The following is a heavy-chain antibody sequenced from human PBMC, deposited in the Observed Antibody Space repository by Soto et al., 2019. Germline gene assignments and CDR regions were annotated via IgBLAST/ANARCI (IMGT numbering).Heavy chain of an antibody. D-gene: IGHD3-10*01. V-gene: IGHV3-48*02. Sequence: PGGSLRLSCAASGFTFSSYTMNWVRQAPGKGLEWVSYISSSSSTIYYADSVQGRSTISRDNAKNSLYLQMNSLRDEDTAVYYCARGFGELSLDTFDIWGQGTMVTVSS. J-gene: IGHJ3*02. CDR1: GFTFSSYT. CDR2: ISSSSSTI. CDR3: ARGFGELSLDTFDI.